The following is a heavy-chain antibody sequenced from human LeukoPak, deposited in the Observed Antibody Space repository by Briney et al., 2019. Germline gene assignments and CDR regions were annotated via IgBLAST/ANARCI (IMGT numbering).Heavy chain of an antibody. Sequence: PGGSLRLSCAASGFTFSSYWMHWVRQVPGKGLVWVSRISSDGSSTTYADSVRGRFTTSRDNAMNMLYLQMSSLRAEDTAVYYCTRFSMARGLKDYMDVWGEGTTVTVSS. J-gene: IGHJ6*03. V-gene: IGHV3-74*01. CDR2: ISSDGSST. D-gene: IGHD3-10*01. CDR3: TRFSMARGLKDYMDV. CDR1: GFTFSSYW.